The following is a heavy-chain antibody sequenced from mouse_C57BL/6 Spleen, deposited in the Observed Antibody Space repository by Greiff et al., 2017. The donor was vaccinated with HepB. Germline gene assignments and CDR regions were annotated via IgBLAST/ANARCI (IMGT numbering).Heavy chain of an antibody. CDR3: ARPGLWYFDV. CDR1: GFTFSDYG. V-gene: IGHV5-17*01. CDR2: ISSGSSTI. Sequence: EVHLVESGGGLVKPGGSLKLSCAASGFTFSDYGMHWVRQAPEKGLEWVAYISSGSSTIYYADTVKGRFTISRDNAKNTPFLQMTSLRSEDTAMYYCARPGLWYFDVWGTGTTVTVSS. J-gene: IGHJ1*03.